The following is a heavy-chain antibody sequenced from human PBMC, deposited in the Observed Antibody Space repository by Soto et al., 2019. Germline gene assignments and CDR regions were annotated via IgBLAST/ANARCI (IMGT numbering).Heavy chain of an antibody. CDR3: ARAYGDCFDY. CDR1: GGSISSYY. V-gene: IGHV4-59*01. Sequence: SETLSLTCAVSGGSISSYYWRWIRQPPGKGLEWIGYIYYSGSTNYNPSLKSRVTISVDTSKNQFSLKLSSVTAADTAVYYCARAYGDCFDYWGQGTLVTVSS. D-gene: IGHD4-17*01. CDR2: IYYSGST. J-gene: IGHJ4*02.